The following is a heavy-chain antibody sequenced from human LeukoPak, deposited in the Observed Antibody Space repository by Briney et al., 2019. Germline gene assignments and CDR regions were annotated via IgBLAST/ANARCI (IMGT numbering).Heavy chain of an antibody. Sequence: GRSLRLSCAASGFTFSSYGMHWVRQAPGKGLEWVAVIWYDGSNKYYADSVKGRFTISRDNSKNPLYLQMNSLRAEDTAVYYCARAGQVGIQLWSTSAFDYWGQGTLVTVSS. J-gene: IGHJ4*02. D-gene: IGHD5-18*01. V-gene: IGHV3-33*01. CDR3: ARAGQVGIQLWSTSAFDY. CDR2: IWYDGSNK. CDR1: GFTFSSYG.